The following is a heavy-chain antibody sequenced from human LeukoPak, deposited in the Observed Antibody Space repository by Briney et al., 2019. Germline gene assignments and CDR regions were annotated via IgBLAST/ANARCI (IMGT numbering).Heavy chain of an antibody. D-gene: IGHD3-10*01. CDR3: ASTYYYGPGSYYNVGDDAFDI. Sequence: ASVKVSCKASGYTFTSYGISWVRQAPGQGLEWMGWISAYNGNTNYAQKLQGRVTMTTDTSTSTAYMELRSLRSDDTAVYYCASTYYYGPGSYYNVGDDAFDIWGQGTMVTVSS. CDR2: ISAYNGNT. V-gene: IGHV1-18*01. J-gene: IGHJ3*02. CDR1: GYTFTSYG.